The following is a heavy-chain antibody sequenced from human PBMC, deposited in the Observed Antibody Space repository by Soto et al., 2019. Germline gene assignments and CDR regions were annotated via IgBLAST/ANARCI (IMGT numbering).Heavy chain of an antibody. Sequence: PGGSLRLSCAASGITFSSYGMHGVRQAPGKGLEWVAVIWYDGGNKYYADSVKGRFTISRDNSKNTLYLQMNSLRAEDTAVYYCARGLNIVVVVAATEFDYWGQGTLVTVSS. CDR2: IWYDGGNK. V-gene: IGHV3-33*01. D-gene: IGHD2-15*01. CDR3: ARGLNIVVVVAATEFDY. J-gene: IGHJ4*02. CDR1: GITFSSYG.